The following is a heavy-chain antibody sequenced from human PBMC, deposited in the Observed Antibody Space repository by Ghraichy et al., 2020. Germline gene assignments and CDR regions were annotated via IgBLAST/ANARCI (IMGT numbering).Heavy chain of an antibody. CDR2: ISGSGDGT. D-gene: IGHD3-22*01. V-gene: IGHV3-23*01. J-gene: IGHJ3*02. Sequence: GGSLRLSCAASGFTFSRYAMSWVRQAPGKGLEWVSAISGSGDGTYYADSVKGRFTISRDNSKNAMYLQMSSLRAEDTAVYYCAKGRGYDFDSSGYYTYDAFDMWGQGTMVIVSS. CDR3: AKGRGYDFDSSGYYTYDAFDM. CDR1: GFTFSRYA.